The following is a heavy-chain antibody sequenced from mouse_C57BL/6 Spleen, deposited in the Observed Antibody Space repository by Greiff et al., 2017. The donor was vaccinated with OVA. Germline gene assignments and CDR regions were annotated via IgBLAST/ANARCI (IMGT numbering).Heavy chain of an antibody. CDR2: INPGSGGT. D-gene: IGHD1-1*01. CDR3: ARTPYYYGSSYWDFDV. CDR1: GYAFTNYL. Sequence: VMLVESGAELVRPGTSVKVSCKASGYAFTNYLIEWVKQRPGQGLEWIGVINPGSGGTNYNEKFKGKATLTADKSSSTAYMQLSSLTSEDSAVYFCARTPYYYGSSYWDFDVWGTGTTVTVSS. V-gene: IGHV1-54*01. J-gene: IGHJ1*03.